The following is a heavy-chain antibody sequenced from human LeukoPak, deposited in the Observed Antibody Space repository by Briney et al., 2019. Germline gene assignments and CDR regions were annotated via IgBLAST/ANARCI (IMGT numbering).Heavy chain of an antibody. CDR3: ASTRSVGDAFDI. D-gene: IGHD4-23*01. CDR2: IIPILGIA. CDR1: GGTFSSYA. V-gene: IGHV1-69*04. Sequence: GASVKVSCKASGGTFSSYAISWVRQAPGQGLERMGRIIPILGIANYAQKFQGRVTITADKSTSTAYMELSSLRSEDTAVYYCASTRSVGDAFDIWGQGTMVTVSS. J-gene: IGHJ3*02.